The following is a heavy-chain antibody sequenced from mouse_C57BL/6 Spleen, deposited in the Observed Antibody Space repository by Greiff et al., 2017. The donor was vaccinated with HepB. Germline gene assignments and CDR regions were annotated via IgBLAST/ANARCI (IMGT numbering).Heavy chain of an antibody. D-gene: IGHD1-1*01. V-gene: IGHV1-15*01. CDR1: GYTFTDYE. CDR3: TRRRDYITTVVATHYYAMDY. Sequence: VQLQQSGAELVRPGASVTLSCKASGYTFTDYEMHWVKQTPVHGLEWIGAIDPETGGTAYNQKFKGKAILTADKSSSTAYMELRSLTSEDSAVYYCTRRRDYITTVVATHYYAMDYWGQGTSVTVSS. J-gene: IGHJ4*01. CDR2: IDPETGGT.